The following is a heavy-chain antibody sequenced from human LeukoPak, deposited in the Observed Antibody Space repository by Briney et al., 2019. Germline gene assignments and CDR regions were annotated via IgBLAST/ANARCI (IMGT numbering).Heavy chain of an antibody. Sequence: SETLSLTCTVSGGSISDSDYYWSWIRQPPGKGLEWLGNIYYTGSASYNPSLKSRVTFSVDTFKNQCSLHLSSVTAADTAVYYCARENYCTNGVCSAFDPWGRGTLVTVSS. CDR2: IYYTGSA. J-gene: IGHJ5*02. CDR1: GGSISDSDYY. CDR3: ARENYCTNGVCSAFDP. D-gene: IGHD2-8*01. V-gene: IGHV4-39*07.